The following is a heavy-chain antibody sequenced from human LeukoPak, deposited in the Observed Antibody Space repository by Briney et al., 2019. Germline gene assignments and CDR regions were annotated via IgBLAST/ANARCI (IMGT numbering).Heavy chain of an antibody. J-gene: IGHJ4*02. V-gene: IGHV4-59*01. CDR2: IYYSGST. CDR3: ARGFRGYSGSSHFDY. CDR1: GGSISSYY. Sequence: SETLSLTCTVSGGSISSYYWSWIRHPPGKGLEWIGYIYYSGSTNYSPSLKSRVTISVDASKNQFSLRLSSVTAADTAVYYCARGFRGYSGSSHFDYWGQGTLVTVSS. D-gene: IGHD5-12*01.